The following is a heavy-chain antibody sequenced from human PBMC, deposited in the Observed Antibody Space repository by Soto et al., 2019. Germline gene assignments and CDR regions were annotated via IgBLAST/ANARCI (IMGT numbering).Heavy chain of an antibody. J-gene: IGHJ4*02. CDR3: ARDSGYDLYYFDY. CDR2: IIPILGIA. D-gene: IGHD5-12*01. Sequence: GASVKVSCKASGYTFTGYYMHWVRQAPGQGLEWMGRIIPILGIANYAQKFQGRVTITADKSTSTAYMELSSLRSEDTAVYYCARDSGYDLYYFDYWGQGTLVTVSS. CDR1: GYTFTGYY. V-gene: IGHV1-69*04.